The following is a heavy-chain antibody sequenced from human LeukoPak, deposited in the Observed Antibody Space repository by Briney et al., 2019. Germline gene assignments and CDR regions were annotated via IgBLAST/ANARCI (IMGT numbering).Heavy chain of an antibody. V-gene: IGHV4-34*01. Sequence: KPSETLSLTCAVYGGSFIGYYWSWIRQPPGKGLEWIGEINHSGSTNYNPSLKSRVTISVDTSKNQFSLKLSSVTAADTAVYYCARGPGDGGWFDPWGQGTLVTVSS. CDR1: GGSFIGYY. D-gene: IGHD2-21*02. CDR3: ARGPGDGGWFDP. CDR2: INHSGST. J-gene: IGHJ5*02.